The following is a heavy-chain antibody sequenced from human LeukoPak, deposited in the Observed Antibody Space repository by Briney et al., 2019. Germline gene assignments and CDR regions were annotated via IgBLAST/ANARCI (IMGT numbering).Heavy chain of an antibody. J-gene: IGHJ4*02. CDR3: AMRSSGYPIDY. D-gene: IGHD3-22*01. V-gene: IGHV4-38-2*02. Sequence: PSETLSLTCTVSGYSISSGYYWGWIRQPPGKGLEWIGSIYHSGSTYYNPSLKSRVTISVDTSKNQFSLKLSSVTAADTAVYYCAMRSSGYPIDYWGQGTLVTVSS. CDR2: IYHSGST. CDR1: GYSISSGYY.